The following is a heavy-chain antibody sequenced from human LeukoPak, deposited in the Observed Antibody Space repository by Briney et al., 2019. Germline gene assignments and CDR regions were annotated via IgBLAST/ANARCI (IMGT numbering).Heavy chain of an antibody. Sequence: GGSLRLSCAASGFTFSSYAMHWVRQAPGKGLEWVAVISYAGSNKYYADSVKGGFTISRDNSKNTLYMQMNSLRAEDTAVYYCASDSGYDFRSPGDYWGQGALVTVSS. CDR1: GFTFSSYA. J-gene: IGHJ4*02. CDR2: ISYAGSNK. V-gene: IGHV3-30*04. D-gene: IGHD5-12*01. CDR3: ASDSGYDFRSPGDY.